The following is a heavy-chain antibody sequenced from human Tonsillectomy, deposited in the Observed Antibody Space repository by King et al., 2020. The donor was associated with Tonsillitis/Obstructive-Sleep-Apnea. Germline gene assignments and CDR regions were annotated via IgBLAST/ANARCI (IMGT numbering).Heavy chain of an antibody. CDR1: VFTFISYL. Sequence: DVQLVESGGGLGQPGGSLRLSCAAFVFTFISYLMHWVRQSPGMGLVWVSRINSDGGSKSYAGSVKGRFTISRVNAKNTLYLQMNSLRAEDTAVYYCARCSSTSCSYWGQGTLVTVSS. V-gene: IGHV3-74*01. J-gene: IGHJ4*02. D-gene: IGHD2-2*01. CDR3: ARCSSTSCSY. CDR2: INSDGGSK.